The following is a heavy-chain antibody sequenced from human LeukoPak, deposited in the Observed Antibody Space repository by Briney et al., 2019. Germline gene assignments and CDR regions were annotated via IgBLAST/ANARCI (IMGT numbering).Heavy chain of an antibody. Sequence: SETLSLTYTVSGGSISSSSYYWGWIRQPPGEGLEWIGSIYYSGSTYYNPSLKSRVTISVDTSKNQFSLKLSSVTAADTAVYYCARAGITMIVVDYWGQGTLVTVSS. CDR2: IYYSGST. J-gene: IGHJ4*02. D-gene: IGHD3-22*01. V-gene: IGHV4-39*07. CDR1: GGSISSSSYY. CDR3: ARAGITMIVVDY.